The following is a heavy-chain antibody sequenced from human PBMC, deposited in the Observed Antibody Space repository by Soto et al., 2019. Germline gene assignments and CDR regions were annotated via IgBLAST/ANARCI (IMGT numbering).Heavy chain of an antibody. D-gene: IGHD4-17*01. CDR2: GSYSGTT. CDR3: ARGATVTQYDY. Sequence: SETLSLTCTVSGVSVNSSSFYWAWIRQHPGKGVEWIVFGSYSGTTNYKPSLKSRVTISVDTSRSQISLKVTSLTAADTAVYYCARGATVTQYDYWGQGTLVTVSS. J-gene: IGHJ4*02. V-gene: IGHV4-61*01. CDR1: GVSVNSSSFY.